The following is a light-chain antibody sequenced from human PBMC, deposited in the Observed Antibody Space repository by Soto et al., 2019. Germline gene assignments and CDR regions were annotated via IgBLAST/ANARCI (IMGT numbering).Light chain of an antibody. J-gene: IGKJ2*01. Sequence: EIVMTQSPATLSVSPGERATLSCRASQSVSSNLAWYQQTPGQAPRLLIYGASSRATGVPARFSGSGSGTEFTLTISSLQSEDFAVYYCQQYNIWPPYTFGPGTKLEIK. CDR2: GAS. CDR1: QSVSSN. CDR3: QQYNIWPPYT. V-gene: IGKV3-15*01.